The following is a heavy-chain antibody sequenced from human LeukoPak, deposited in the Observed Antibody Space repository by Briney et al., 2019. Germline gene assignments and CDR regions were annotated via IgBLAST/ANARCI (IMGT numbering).Heavy chain of an antibody. J-gene: IGHJ3*02. V-gene: IGHV5-51*01. CDR2: IYPGDSDT. Sequence: GESLQTICKGSGYSLTTYWTGWVRQMPGQGLEWMGIIYPGDSDTRYSTSFQGQVTISADRSISTAYLQWGSLKASDTAMYYCARIPTALPDAFDICGQGTMVTVSS. CDR3: ARIPTALPDAFDI. CDR1: GYSLTTYW. D-gene: IGHD2-2*02.